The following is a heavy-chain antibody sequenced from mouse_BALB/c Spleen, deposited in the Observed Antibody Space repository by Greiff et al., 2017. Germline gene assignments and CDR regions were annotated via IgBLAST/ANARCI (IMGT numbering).Heavy chain of an antibody. J-gene: IGHJ2*01. V-gene: IGHV2-2*02. CDR3: DRNYNDYDGAFDY. D-gene: IGHD2-4*01. CDR2: IWSGGST. Sequence: QVQLKQSGPGLVQPSQSLSITCTVSGFSLTSYGVHWVRQSPGKGLEWLGVIWSGGSTDYNAAFISRLSISKDNSKSQVFFKMNSLQANDTAIYYCDRNYNDYDGAFDYWGQGTTRTVSA. CDR1: GFSLTSYG.